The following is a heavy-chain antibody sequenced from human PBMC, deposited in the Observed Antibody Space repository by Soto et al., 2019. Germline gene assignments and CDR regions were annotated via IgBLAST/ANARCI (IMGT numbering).Heavy chain of an antibody. CDR3: ARDFFDSSDYTTNWFDP. CDR1: GFTFSNYD. J-gene: IGHJ5*02. CDR2: IYHTGNA. V-gene: IGHV4-59*05. Sequence: GSLRLSCSASGFTFSNYDMVWVRQAPGKGLEWIGSIYHTGNAYYNPSLKSRVTISVDTSKNQFSLKLTSVTAADAALYYCARDFFDSSDYTTNWFDPWGQGTLVTVSS. D-gene: IGHD3-22*01.